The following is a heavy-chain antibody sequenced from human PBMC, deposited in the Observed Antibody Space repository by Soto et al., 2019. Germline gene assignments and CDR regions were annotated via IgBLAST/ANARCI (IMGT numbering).Heavy chain of an antibody. Sequence: QVQLVQSGAEVKKPGASVKVSCKASGYTFTGYHMHWVRQAPGQGLEWMGWINPNSGGTNYAQKFQGWVTMTRDTSISTAYMELSRLRSDDTAVYYCARDRYSSSWLEAYYFDYWGQGTLVTVSS. CDR1: GYTFTGYH. CDR2: INPNSGGT. J-gene: IGHJ4*02. D-gene: IGHD6-13*01. V-gene: IGHV1-2*04. CDR3: ARDRYSSSWLEAYYFDY.